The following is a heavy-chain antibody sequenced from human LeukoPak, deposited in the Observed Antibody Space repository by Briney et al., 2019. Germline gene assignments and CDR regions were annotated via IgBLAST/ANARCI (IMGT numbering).Heavy chain of an antibody. CDR1: GFTFSSYA. J-gene: IGHJ3*02. D-gene: IGHD3-22*01. CDR2: ISGSGGST. V-gene: IGHV3-23*01. Sequence: PGGSLRLSCAASGFTFSSYAMSWVRQAPGKGLEWVSAISGSGGSTYYADSVKGRFTISRDNSKNTLYLQINSLRAEDTAVYYCAKDAPYYYDSSGYGGAFDIWGQGTMVTVSS. CDR3: AKDAPYYYDSSGYGGAFDI.